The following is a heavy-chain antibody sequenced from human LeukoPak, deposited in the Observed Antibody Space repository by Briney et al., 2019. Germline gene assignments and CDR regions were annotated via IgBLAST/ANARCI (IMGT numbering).Heavy chain of an antibody. Sequence: GGSLRLSCAASGFTFSSYAMHWVRQAPGKGLEWVAVISYDGSNKYYADSEKGRFTISRDNSKNTLYLQMNSLRAEDTAVYYCAGHWTYYDDDYYGMDVWGQGTTVTVSS. CDR3: AGHWTYYDDDYYGMDV. D-gene: IGHD3-22*01. V-gene: IGHV3-30-3*01. CDR1: GFTFSSYA. CDR2: ISYDGSNK. J-gene: IGHJ6*02.